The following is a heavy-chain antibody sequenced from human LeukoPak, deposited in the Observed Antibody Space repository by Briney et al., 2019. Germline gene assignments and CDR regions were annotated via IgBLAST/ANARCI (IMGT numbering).Heavy chain of an antibody. V-gene: IGHV1-2*02. J-gene: IGHJ4*02. CDR3: ARLVPGVAEPGY. D-gene: IGHD6-13*01. CDR2: INPNSGGT. CDR1: GYTFTGYY. Sequence: ASVKASCKASGYTFTGYYMHWVRQAPGQGLEWMGWINPNSGGTNYAQKFQGRVTMTRDTSISTAYMELSRLRSDDTAVYYCARLVPGVAEPGYWGQGTLVTVSS.